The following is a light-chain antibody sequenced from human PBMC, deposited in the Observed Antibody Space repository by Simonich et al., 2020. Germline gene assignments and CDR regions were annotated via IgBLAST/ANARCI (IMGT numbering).Light chain of an antibody. CDR3: QQYYSYPPLT. CDR2: KAS. Sequence: DIQMTQSPSTLSASVGDRVTITCRASQSISCWLAWYQQKPGKAPKLLIYKASSLESGVPSRFSGSGSGTEFTLTISSLQPDDFATYYCQQYYSYPPLTFGGGTKVEIK. CDR1: QSISCW. J-gene: IGKJ4*01. V-gene: IGKV1-5*03.